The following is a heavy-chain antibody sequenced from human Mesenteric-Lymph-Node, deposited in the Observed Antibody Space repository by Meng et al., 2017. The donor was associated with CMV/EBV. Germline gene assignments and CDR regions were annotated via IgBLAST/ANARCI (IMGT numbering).Heavy chain of an antibody. CDR1: GFTFRSYW. J-gene: IGHJ4*02. Sequence: SGFTFRSYWMSWVRQAPGKGLEWVANIKQDGSEKYYVDSVKGRFTISRDNAKNSLYLQMNSLRAEDTAVYYCASIGRVVPAASFDYWGQGTLVTVSS. CDR3: ASIGRVVPAASFDY. D-gene: IGHD2-2*01. CDR2: IKQDGSEK. V-gene: IGHV3-7*01.